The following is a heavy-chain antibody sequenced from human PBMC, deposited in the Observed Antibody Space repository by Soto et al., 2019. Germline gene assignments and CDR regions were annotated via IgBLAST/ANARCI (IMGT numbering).Heavy chain of an antibody. CDR3: AKRGSGSQFDY. Sequence: PGGSLRLSCAASGFTFSSYAMSWVRQAPGKGLEWVSIISGSGDSTYYADSVKGRFTISRDNSKNTLYLQMNSLRAEDTAIYYCAKRGSGSQFDYWGQGTLVTVSS. J-gene: IGHJ4*02. CDR1: GFTFSSYA. CDR2: ISGSGDST. D-gene: IGHD1-26*01. V-gene: IGHV3-23*01.